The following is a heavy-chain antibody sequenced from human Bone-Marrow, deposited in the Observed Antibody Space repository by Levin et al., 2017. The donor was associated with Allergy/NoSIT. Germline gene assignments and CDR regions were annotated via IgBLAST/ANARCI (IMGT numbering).Heavy chain of an antibody. V-gene: IGHV3-33*01. J-gene: IGHJ4*02. CDR3: ARDFSRDGYNPGAY. CDR1: GFTFSSYG. CDR2: IWYDGSNK. D-gene: IGHD5-24*01. Sequence: GGSLRLSCAASGFTFSSYGMHWVRQAPGKGLEWVAVIWYDGSNKYYADSVKGRFTISRDNSKNTLYLQMNSLRAEDTAVYYCARDFSRDGYNPGAYWGQGTLVTVSS.